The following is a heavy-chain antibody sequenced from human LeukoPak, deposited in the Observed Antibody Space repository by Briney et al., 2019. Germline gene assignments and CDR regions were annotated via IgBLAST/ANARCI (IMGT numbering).Heavy chain of an antibody. D-gene: IGHD1-26*01. CDR3: AREWELLVAGWFDP. J-gene: IGHJ5*02. CDR1: GGSISSYY. CDR2: IYTSGSP. Sequence: PSETLSLTCTVSGGSISSYYWSWIRQPPGRGLEWIGGIYTSGSPNYNPSLKSRVTMSVDTSRNQFSLKLSSVTAADTAVYYCAREWELLVAGWFDPWGQGTLVTVSS. V-gene: IGHV4-4*07.